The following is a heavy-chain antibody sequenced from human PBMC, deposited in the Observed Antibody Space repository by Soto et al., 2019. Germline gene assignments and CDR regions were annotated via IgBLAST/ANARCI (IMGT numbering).Heavy chain of an antibody. V-gene: IGHV4-59*01. CDR3: ARLYFYESSGYYRAGFDI. Sequence: PSETLSLTCTVSGGSIRNNHWSWIRQPPGKGLEWIGYVSYSGSTSYNPSLKSRVTISEDMSKSQFSLSLSSVTAADTAVYYCARLYFYESSGYYRAGFDIWGQGTMVT. D-gene: IGHD3-22*01. J-gene: IGHJ3*02. CDR1: GGSIRNNH. CDR2: VSYSGST.